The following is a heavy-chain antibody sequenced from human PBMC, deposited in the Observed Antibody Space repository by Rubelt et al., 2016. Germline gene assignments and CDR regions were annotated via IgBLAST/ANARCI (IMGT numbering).Heavy chain of an antibody. CDR2: INAGNGNT. D-gene: IGHD3-22*01. J-gene: IGHJ4*02. Sequence: MHWVRQAPGQRLEWMGWINAGNGNTKYSQKFQGRVTITRVTSASTAYMELSSLRSEDTAVYYCARDRYPYDSSGYPDYWGQGTLVTVSS. CDR3: ARDRYPYDSSGYPDY. V-gene: IGHV1-3*01.